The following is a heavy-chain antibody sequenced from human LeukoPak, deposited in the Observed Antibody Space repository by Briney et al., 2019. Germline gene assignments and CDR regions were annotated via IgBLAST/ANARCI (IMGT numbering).Heavy chain of an antibody. J-gene: IGHJ4*02. D-gene: IGHD3-3*01. CDR1: GFTVSSNY. Sequence: GGSLRLSCAASGFTVSSNYMSWVRQAPGKGLEWVSVIYSGGSTYYADSVKGRFTISRDNSKNTLYLQMNSLRAEDTAVYYCARGEFGVVVYYFDYWGQGTLVTVSS. CDR2: IYSGGST. V-gene: IGHV3-66*01. CDR3: ARGEFGVVVYYFDY.